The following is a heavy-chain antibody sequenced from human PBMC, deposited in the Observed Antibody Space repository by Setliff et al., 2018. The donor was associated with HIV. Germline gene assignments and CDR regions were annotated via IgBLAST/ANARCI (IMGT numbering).Heavy chain of an antibody. J-gene: IGHJ4*01. CDR2: IKKDGSDK. D-gene: IGHD3-22*01. CDR1: GFTFSNSW. Sequence: GGSLRLSCAASGFTFSNSWMTWVRQAPGKGLEWVANIKKDGSDKFYVDSVKGRFAISRDNAKNSLNLEMNSLRAEDTAIYYCASSRPPDDSSGYLDHWGQGTLVTVSS. CDR3: ASSRPPDDSSGYLDH. V-gene: IGHV3-7*03.